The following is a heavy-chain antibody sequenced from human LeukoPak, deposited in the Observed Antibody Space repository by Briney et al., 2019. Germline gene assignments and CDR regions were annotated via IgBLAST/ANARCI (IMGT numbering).Heavy chain of an antibody. Sequence: SETLSLTWSVSGGSISSYYWSWIRQPPEKGLEWIGYIYYSGTTNYNPSLKSRVTISVDTSKNQFSLKLSSVTAADTAVYYCARGSGWYFYWGQGTLVTVSS. D-gene: IGHD6-19*01. CDR1: GGSISSYY. CDR2: IYYSGTT. CDR3: ARGSGWYFY. J-gene: IGHJ4*02. V-gene: IGHV4-59*01.